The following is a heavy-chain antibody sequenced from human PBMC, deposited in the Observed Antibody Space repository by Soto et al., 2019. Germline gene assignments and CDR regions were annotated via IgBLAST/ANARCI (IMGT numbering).Heavy chain of an antibody. Sequence: PGGSLRLSCAASGFTVSSNYMSWVRQAPGKGLEWVSVIYSGGSTYYADSVKGRFTISRDNSKNTLYLQMNSLRAEDTAVYYCARDVSETAKTPHDYYYGMDVWGQGTTVTVSS. CDR1: GFTVSSNY. J-gene: IGHJ6*02. V-gene: IGHV3-53*01. CDR3: ARDVSETAKTPHDYYYGMDV. CDR2: IYSGGST. D-gene: IGHD2-21*02.